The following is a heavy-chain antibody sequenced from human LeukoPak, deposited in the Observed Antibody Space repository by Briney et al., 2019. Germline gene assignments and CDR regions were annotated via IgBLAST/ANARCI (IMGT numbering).Heavy chain of an antibody. Sequence: GASVKVSCKASGYTFTSYDINWVRQATGQGLEWMGWMNPNSGNTGYAQKFQGRVTITRNTSISTAYMELSSLRSEDTAVYYCARVSKGSPSWYFDLWGRGTLVTVSS. CDR3: ARVSKGSPSWYFDL. CDR2: MNPNSGNT. J-gene: IGHJ2*01. CDR1: GYTFTSYD. V-gene: IGHV1-8*03.